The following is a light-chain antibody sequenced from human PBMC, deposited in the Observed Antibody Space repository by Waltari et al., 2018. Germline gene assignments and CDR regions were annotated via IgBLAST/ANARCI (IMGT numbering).Light chain of an antibody. CDR1: DLGDKN. V-gene: IGLV3-1*01. Sequence: SFDLTQPPSVSVSPGQTFSIACSSGDDLGDKNVCWYQQRPGQSPILVIFLDSVRPSGIPGRFSGSKSGNTATLTISETQPVDEAEYYCQAWDTITVVFGGGTKVTVL. CDR2: LDS. J-gene: IGLJ2*01. CDR3: QAWDTITVV.